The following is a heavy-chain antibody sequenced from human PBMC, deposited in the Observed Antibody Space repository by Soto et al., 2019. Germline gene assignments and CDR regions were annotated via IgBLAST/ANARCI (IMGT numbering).Heavy chain of an antibody. CDR1: GGTNSSSA. CDR3: ARGPTIISGATHDWLDL. V-gene: IGHV1-69*13. J-gene: IGHJ5*02. CDR2: IIPIFGTA. Sequence: SGMVSCEAPGGTNSSSAISCGRQAPGQGLEWMGGIIPIFGTANYAQKFQGRVTITADESTSTAYMELSSLRSEDTAVYYCARGPTIISGATHDWLDLWAKGTLDTVS. D-gene: IGHD1-20*01.